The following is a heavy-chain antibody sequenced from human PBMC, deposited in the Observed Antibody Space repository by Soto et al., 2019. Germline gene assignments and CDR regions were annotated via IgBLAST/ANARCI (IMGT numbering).Heavy chain of an antibody. D-gene: IGHD1-1*01. CDR1: GFSPRDSKVG. Sequence: QVTLKESGPVLVKPTETLTLTCAVSGFSPRDSKVGVSWIRQPPGKALEWLAHIFWIGEKSYSTSLERRLALXXXAXXRQVVLTIINMEPLDTATYSCAHVRQWPGAYSYDYWGRGTLVTFSS. J-gene: IGHJ4*02. CDR2: IFWIGEK. V-gene: IGHV2-26*01. CDR3: AHVRQWPGAYSYDY.